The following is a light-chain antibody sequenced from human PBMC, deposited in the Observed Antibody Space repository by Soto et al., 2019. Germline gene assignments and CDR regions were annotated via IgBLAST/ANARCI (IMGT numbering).Light chain of an antibody. V-gene: IGLV1-51*01. J-gene: IGLJ2*01. Sequence: QSVLTQPPSASGTPGQRVTISCSGSSSNIGSNYVYWYQQLPGTAPKLLIYDSNKRPSGIPDRFSGSKSGTSATLDITGLQTGDEADYYCATWDSSLTGEVFGGGTKLTVL. CDR3: ATWDSSLTGEV. CDR1: SSNIGSNY. CDR2: DSN.